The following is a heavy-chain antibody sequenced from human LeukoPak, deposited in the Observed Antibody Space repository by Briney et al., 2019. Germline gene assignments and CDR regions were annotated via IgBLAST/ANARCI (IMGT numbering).Heavy chain of an antibody. V-gene: IGHV3-21*01. CDR1: GFDFNYYD. Sequence: PGGSLRLSCVASGFDFNYYDMNWVRQAPGKGLEWVSSISSSSSYIYYADSVKGRFTISRDNAKNSLYLQMNSLRAEDTAVYYCARDSPYYYDSSGYYYAYFDYWGQGTLVTVSS. CDR2: ISSSSSYI. D-gene: IGHD3-22*01. J-gene: IGHJ4*02. CDR3: ARDSPYYYDSSGYYYAYFDY.